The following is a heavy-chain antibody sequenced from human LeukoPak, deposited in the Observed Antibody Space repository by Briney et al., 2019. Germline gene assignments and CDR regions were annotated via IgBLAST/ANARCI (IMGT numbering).Heavy chain of an antibody. CDR3: AKEAVEYFDY. V-gene: IGHV3-23*01. J-gene: IGHJ4*02. CDR2: LTGSGGGT. Sequence: PGGSLRLSCAASGFTFSSSAMSWVRQAPGKGLEWVSALTGSGGGTYYADPVKGRFTISRDNSKNTMYLQMNSLRAEDTAVYYCAKEAVEYFDYWGQGNLVTVSS. CDR1: GFTFSSSA.